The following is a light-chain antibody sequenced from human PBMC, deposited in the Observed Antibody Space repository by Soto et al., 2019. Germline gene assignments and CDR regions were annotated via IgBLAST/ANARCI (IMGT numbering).Light chain of an antibody. Sequence: QSALTQPRSVSGSPGQSVTISCTGTSSDVGTYNYVSWYQQYPGKAPKLMISDVNERPSGVPDRFSGSKSGNTASLTISGLQAEDEADYYCCSYAGSYAFVVFGGGTKLTVL. V-gene: IGLV2-11*01. CDR1: SSDVGTYNY. J-gene: IGLJ2*01. CDR2: DVN. CDR3: CSYAGSYAFVV.